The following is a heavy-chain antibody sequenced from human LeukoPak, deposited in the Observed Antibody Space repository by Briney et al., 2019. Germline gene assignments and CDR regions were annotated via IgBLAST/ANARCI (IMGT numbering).Heavy chain of an antibody. CDR2: INWNGGST. V-gene: IGHV3-20*04. J-gene: IGHJ4*02. Sequence: SGGSLRLSCAASGFTFDDYGMSWVRQAPGKGLEWVSGINWNGGSTSYADSVQGRFTISRDNAKNSLYLQMNSLRAEDTALYYCARDGSARVFDYWGQGTLVTVSS. D-gene: IGHD6-25*01. CDR3: ARDGSARVFDY. CDR1: GFTFDDYG.